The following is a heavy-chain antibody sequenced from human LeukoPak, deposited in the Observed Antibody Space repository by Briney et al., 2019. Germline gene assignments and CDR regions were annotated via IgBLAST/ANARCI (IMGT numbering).Heavy chain of an antibody. CDR2: ISYDGSNK. D-gene: IGHD6-19*01. CDR1: GFTFSNYG. V-gene: IGHV3-30*18. J-gene: IGHJ4*02. CDR3: AKTGSGWYFDY. Sequence: GGSLRLSCAVSGFTFSNYGMHWVRQAPGKGLEWVAVISYDGSNKYYADSVKGRFTISRDNSKNTLYLQMNSLRPEDTSVYYCAKTGSGWYFDYWGQGTLVTVSS.